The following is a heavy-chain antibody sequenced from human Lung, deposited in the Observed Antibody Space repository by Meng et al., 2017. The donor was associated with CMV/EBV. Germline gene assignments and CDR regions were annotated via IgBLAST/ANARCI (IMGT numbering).Heavy chain of an antibody. D-gene: IGHD1-26*01. Sequence: SCPASGDTFSSYAISWLRQAPGQGLEWMGGIIPIFGTANYAQKFQGRVTITTGESTSTAYMELSSLRSDDTAVYYCARLSGTISDYWGQGTLVTVSS. CDR1: GDTFSSYA. CDR3: ARLSGTISDY. J-gene: IGHJ4*02. CDR2: IIPIFGTA. V-gene: IGHV1-69*05.